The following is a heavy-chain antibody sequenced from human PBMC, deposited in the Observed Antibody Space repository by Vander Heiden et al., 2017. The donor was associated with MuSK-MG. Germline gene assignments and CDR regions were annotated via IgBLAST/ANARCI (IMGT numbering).Heavy chain of an antibody. J-gene: IGHJ4*02. CDR2: INHSGST. D-gene: IGHD6-19*01. Sequence: QVQLQQWGAGLLKPSETLSLTCAVYGGSFSGYYWSWIRQPPGKGLEWIGEINHSGSTNYNPSLKSRVTISVDTSKNQFSLKLSSVTAADTAVYYCARGSGWAGFDYWGQGTLVTVSS. CDR3: ARGSGWAGFDY. V-gene: IGHV4-34*01. CDR1: GGSFSGYY.